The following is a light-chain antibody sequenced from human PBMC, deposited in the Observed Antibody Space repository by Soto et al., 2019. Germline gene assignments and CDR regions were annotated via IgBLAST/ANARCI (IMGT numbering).Light chain of an antibody. CDR1: SGSVSTSYY. CDR3: VLYMGSGISV. Sequence: QAVVTQEPSFSVSPGGTVTLTCGLSSGSVSTSYYPSWYQQTPGHAPRTLIYSTKIRSSGVPDRFSGSILGNKAALTITGAQADDESDYYCVLYMGSGISVFGGGTKLTVL. CDR2: STK. J-gene: IGLJ2*01. V-gene: IGLV8-61*01.